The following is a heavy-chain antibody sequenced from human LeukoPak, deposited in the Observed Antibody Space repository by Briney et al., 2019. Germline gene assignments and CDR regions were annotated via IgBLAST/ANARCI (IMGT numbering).Heavy chain of an antibody. Sequence: SETLSLTCGVSGGSMTSYCWSWIRQAPGKGLEWIGYISASGSTNYNPSLGSRLTISMDASTNQFSLSLASVTAADTAVYYCASGYTNWWPLDYWGQGARVIVSS. V-gene: IGHV4-59*12. CDR1: GGSMTSYC. CDR2: ISASGST. J-gene: IGHJ4*02. CDR3: ASGYTNWWPLDY. D-gene: IGHD2-8*02.